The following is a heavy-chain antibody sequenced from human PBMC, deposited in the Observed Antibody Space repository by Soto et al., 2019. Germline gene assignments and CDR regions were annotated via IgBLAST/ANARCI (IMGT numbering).Heavy chain of an antibody. V-gene: IGHV3-23*01. CDR3: AKGLIAVTDY. CDR1: GFTFSNYA. CDR2: ISGRGDTT. J-gene: IGHJ4*01. Sequence: EVPLLESGGGVVQPGGSLSLSCAASGFTFSNYAMTWVRQATGKGLEWVSTISGRGDTTYYADSVKGRFTLSRDNSKNTLYLQMSSLRAEATAVDYCAKGLIAVTDYWGHGTLVPVSS. D-gene: IGHD6-19*01.